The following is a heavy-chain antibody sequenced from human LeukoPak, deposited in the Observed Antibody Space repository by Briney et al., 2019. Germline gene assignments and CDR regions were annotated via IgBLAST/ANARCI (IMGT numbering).Heavy chain of an antibody. D-gene: IGHD5-18*01. J-gene: IGHJ4*02. CDR2: ISYDGNNK. CDR3: ARDLGYWIHLWSFDY. Sequence: PGGSLRLSCAASGFTFSNYTMNWVRQAPGKGLEWVAGISYDGNNKYYADSVKGRFTVSRDNFKNTLYLQMNNLRAEDTAVYYCARDLGYWIHLWSFDYWGQGTLVTVSS. CDR1: GFTFSNYT. V-gene: IGHV3-30-3*01.